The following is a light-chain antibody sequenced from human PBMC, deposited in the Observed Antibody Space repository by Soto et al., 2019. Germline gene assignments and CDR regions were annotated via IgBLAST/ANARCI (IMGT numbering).Light chain of an antibody. CDR2: SSS. J-gene: IGKJ1*01. CDR3: QQYGRSPTWT. Sequence: GTLSLSPGERATLSCRASQTISGTYLAWYQQKPGQAPRLLIYSSSSRAAGVSDRFSGSGSGTDFSLTISRLEPEDFAMYYCQQYGRSPTWTFGQGTKVDIK. V-gene: IGKV3-20*01. CDR1: QTISGTY.